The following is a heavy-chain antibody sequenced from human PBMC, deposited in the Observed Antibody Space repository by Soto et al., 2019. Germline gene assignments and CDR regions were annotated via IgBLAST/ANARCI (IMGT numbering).Heavy chain of an antibody. CDR1: GFTFSSYA. CDR3: AKGGDCSSTSCYDY. V-gene: IGHV3-23*01. J-gene: IGHJ4*02. D-gene: IGHD2-2*01. Sequence: GSLRLSCAASGFTFSSYAMSWVRQAPGKGLEWVSAISGSGGSTYYADSVKGRFTISRDNSKNTLYLQMNSLRAEDTAVYYCAKGGDCSSTSCYDYWGQGTLVTVSS. CDR2: ISGSGGST.